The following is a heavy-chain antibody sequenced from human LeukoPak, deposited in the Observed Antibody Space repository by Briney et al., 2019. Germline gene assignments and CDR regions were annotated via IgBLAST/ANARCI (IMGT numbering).Heavy chain of an antibody. CDR1: GGSISSYY. CDR3: ARDSDGIGSSSWYHYYYMDV. V-gene: IGHV4-4*07. J-gene: IGHJ6*03. Sequence: SETLSLTCTVSGGSISSYYWSWIRQPAGKGLEWIGRIYTSGSTNYNPSLKSRVTMSVDTSKNQFSLKLSSVTAADTAVYYCARDSDGIGSSSWYHYYYMDVWGKGTTVTVSS. CDR2: IYTSGST. D-gene: IGHD6-13*01.